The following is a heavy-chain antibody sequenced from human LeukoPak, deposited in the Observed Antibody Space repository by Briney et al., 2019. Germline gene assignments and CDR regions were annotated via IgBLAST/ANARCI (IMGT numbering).Heavy chain of an antibody. D-gene: IGHD3-16*01. J-gene: IGHJ6*02. CDR1: GFTFSSYW. CDR2: INSDGSST. V-gene: IGHV3-74*01. CDR3: ARRYVNYYYGLDV. Sequence: GGSLRLSCAASGFTFSSYWMHWVRQAPGKGLVWVSRINSDGSSTSYADSVKGRFTISRDNAKNTLYLQMNSLRAEDTAVYYCARRYVNYYYGLDVWGQGTTVTVSS.